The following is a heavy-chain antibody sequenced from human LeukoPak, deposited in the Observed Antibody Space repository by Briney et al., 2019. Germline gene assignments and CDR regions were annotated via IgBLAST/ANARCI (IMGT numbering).Heavy chain of an antibody. CDR3: ARVYSSGWYDY. CDR2: IYTSGST. V-gene: IGHV4-4*07. CDR1: GGSISSYH. D-gene: IGHD6-19*01. Sequence: PSETPSLTCTVSGGSISSYHWSWIRQPAGKGLEWIGRIYTSGSTNYNPSLKSRVTMSVDTSENQFSLRLSSVTAADTAVYYCARVYSSGWYDYWGQGTLVTVSS. J-gene: IGHJ4*02.